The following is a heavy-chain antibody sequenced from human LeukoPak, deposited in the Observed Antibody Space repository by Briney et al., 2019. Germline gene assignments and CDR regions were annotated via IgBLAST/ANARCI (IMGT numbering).Heavy chain of an antibody. D-gene: IGHD4-17*01. Sequence: ASVKVSCKASGGTVSSYAISWVRQAPGQGLGWRGGIIPIFGKANYAQKFQGRVTITADKSTSTAYMELSSLRSEDTAVYCCARAQDSGHYGDYLFDYWGQGTLVTVSS. CDR1: GGTVSSYA. V-gene: IGHV1-69*06. CDR2: IIPIFGKA. J-gene: IGHJ4*02. CDR3: ARAQDSGHYGDYLFDY.